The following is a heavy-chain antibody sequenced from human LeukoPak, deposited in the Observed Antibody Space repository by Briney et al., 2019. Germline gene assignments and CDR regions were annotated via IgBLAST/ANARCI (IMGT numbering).Heavy chain of an antibody. CDR3: ARFASSVSSHPVDY. CDR2: LYASGFT. CDR1: GYSVTTNY. Sequence: PGGSLRLSCAASGYSVTTNYMTWVRQAPGKGLEWVSLLYASGFTQYADSVKGRFTISRDSPKNTLYLQMDNLRMEDTAVYYCARFASSVSSHPVDYWGQGTLVTVSS. D-gene: IGHD3-22*01. J-gene: IGHJ4*02. V-gene: IGHV3-66*01.